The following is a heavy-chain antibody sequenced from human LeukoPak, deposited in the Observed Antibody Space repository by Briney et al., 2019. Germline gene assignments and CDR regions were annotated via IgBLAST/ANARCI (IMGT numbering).Heavy chain of an antibody. CDR1: GFTFSSYS. D-gene: IGHD6-13*01. CDR3: AKVSQWGNSRWYEGD. V-gene: IGHV3-21*04. CDR2: ISSSSYI. J-gene: IGHJ4*02. Sequence: PGGSLRLSCAASGFTFSSYSMNWVRQAPGKGLEWVSSISSSSYIYYADSVKGRFTISRDNAKNTLYLQMNSLRGEDTAVYYCAKVSQWGNSRWYEGDWGQGTLVTVSS.